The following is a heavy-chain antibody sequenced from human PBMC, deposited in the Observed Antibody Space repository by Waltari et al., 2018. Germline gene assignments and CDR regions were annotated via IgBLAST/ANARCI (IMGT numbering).Heavy chain of an antibody. CDR3: ANYGQLPSNGDY. D-gene: IGHD1-1*01. V-gene: IGHV3-23*01. CDR1: GFPFGNYY. J-gene: IGHJ4*02. CDR2: ISGPAQGT. Sequence: EVRLLESGGALVQPGGSLRLSCAASGFPFGNYYMIWVRQAPGRGLEWVSTISGPAQGTVYADSVKGRVTISRDNSKTTLYLQMNSLRVEDTAMYYCANYGQLPSNGDYWGQGTLVTVSS.